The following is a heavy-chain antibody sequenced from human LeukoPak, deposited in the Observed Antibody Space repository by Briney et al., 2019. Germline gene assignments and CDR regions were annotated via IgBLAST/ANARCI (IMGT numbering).Heavy chain of an antibody. J-gene: IGHJ4*02. Sequence: GGSLRLSCAASGFTFGSYAMSWVRQAPGKGLDWVSSISGSGGSTSYADSVKGRFTISRDNSKNTLYLQMNSLRAEDTAVYYCTTRDYCGGDCYFLTTRFDYWGQGDLVTVSS. D-gene: IGHD2-21*02. CDR2: ISGSGGST. CDR3: TTRDYCGGDCYFLTTRFDY. V-gene: IGHV3-23*01. CDR1: GFTFGSYA.